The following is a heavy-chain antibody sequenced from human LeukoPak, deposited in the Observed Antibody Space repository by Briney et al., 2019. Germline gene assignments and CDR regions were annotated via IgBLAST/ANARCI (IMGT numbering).Heavy chain of an antibody. CDR3: AEDKAYSSSCIDY. CDR1: GFTFDDCA. J-gene: IGHJ4*02. V-gene: IGHV3-9*03. D-gene: IGHD6-13*01. CDR2: ISWNSGSI. Sequence: GGSLRLSCAASGFTFDDCAMHWVRQAPGKGLEWVSGISWNSGSIGYADSVKGRFTISRDNAKNSLYLQMNSLRAEDMALYYCAEDKAYSSSCIDYWGQGTLVTVSS.